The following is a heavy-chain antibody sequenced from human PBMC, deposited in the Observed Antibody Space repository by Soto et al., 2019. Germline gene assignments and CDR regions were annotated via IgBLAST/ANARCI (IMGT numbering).Heavy chain of an antibody. J-gene: IGHJ4*02. CDR2: IDVGSANA. CDR3: AADMGGYIYGLGKY. Sequence: ASVKVSCKASGLTFSSSAVHWVRQARGHRLEWIGWIDVGSANANYAQMLKERVTISRDMSTSTAYMELSSLRPEDTAVYYCAADMGGYIYGLGKYWGQGTLVTVSS. CDR1: GLTFSSSA. V-gene: IGHV1-58*01. D-gene: IGHD5-18*01.